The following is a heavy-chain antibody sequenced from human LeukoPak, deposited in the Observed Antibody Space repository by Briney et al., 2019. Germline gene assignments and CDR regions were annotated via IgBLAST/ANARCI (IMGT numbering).Heavy chain of an antibody. CDR1: GFTFTDYF. D-gene: IGHD2-2*01. J-gene: IGHJ2*01. Sequence: GGSLRLSCAASGFTFTDYFMNWVRQAPGKGLEWASYITSISSTIYYADSVKGRFTISRDNAKNSLYLQMNSLRDEDTAVYYCARGGSCSSTTCSNWYFDLWGRGTLVTVSS. V-gene: IGHV3-48*02. CDR2: ITSISSTI. CDR3: ARGGSCSSTTCSNWYFDL.